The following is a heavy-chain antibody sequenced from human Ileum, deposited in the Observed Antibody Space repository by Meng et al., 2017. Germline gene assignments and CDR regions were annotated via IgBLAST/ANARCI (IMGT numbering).Heavy chain of an antibody. CDR1: SGSFTNNNYY. J-gene: IGHJ4*02. CDR3: ARRAHYGDPPR. D-gene: IGHD4-17*01. Sequence: QLRLQESGPGLVKPSETLALTGSDSSGSFTNNNYYWVWIRRPPGKGLEWIGSIYYGGSTYYNPSLKSRVTISVDTSTNQFSLKLISVTAADTAVYYCARRAHYGDPPRWGQGTLVTVSS. CDR2: IYYGGST. V-gene: IGHV4-39*01.